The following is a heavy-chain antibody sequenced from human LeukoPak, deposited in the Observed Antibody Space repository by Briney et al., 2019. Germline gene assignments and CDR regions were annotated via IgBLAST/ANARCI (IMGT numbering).Heavy chain of an antibody. D-gene: IGHD1-20*01. V-gene: IGHV4-4*07. CDR2: IYTSGST. J-gene: IGHJ4*02. CDR1: GGSISSYY. Sequence: PSETLSLPCTVSGGSISSYYWSWIRQPAGKGLEWIGRIYTSGSTNYNPSLKSRVTMSVDTSKNQFSLKLSSVTAADTAVYYCARYSRITGTKPFDYWGQGTLVTVSS. CDR3: ARYSRITGTKPFDY.